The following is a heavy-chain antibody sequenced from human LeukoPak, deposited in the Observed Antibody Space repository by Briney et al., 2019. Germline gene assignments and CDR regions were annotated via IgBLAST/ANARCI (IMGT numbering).Heavy chain of an antibody. J-gene: IGHJ4*02. Sequence: GGSLRLSCAASGFTVSSNYMSWVRQAPGKGLEWVSVIYSSGNTYYADSVKGRLTISRDNSKNTLYLQMNSLRDEDTAVYYCARVRVSVAGHDYWGQGTLVTVSS. V-gene: IGHV3-66*01. CDR2: IYSSGNT. D-gene: IGHD6-19*01. CDR3: ARVRVSVAGHDY. CDR1: GFTVSSNY.